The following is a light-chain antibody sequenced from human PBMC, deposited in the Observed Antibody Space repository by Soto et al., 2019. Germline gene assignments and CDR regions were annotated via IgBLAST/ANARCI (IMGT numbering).Light chain of an antibody. Sequence: DIVMTQSPATLSVSPGERATLSCRASLTVSTKLAWYQQKPGQAPRLLIYYASTRASGIPARFSGSGSVKEFTLTISSVQTEDSAVYYCQQYNNWPPGATFGPGTNVEIK. CDR2: YAS. CDR3: QQYNNWPPGAT. J-gene: IGKJ3*01. CDR1: LTVSTK. V-gene: IGKV3-15*01.